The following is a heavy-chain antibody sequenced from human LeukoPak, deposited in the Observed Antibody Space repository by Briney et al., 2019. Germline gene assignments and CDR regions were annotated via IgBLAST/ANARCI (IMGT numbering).Heavy chain of an antibody. CDR3: ARDRYSSR. D-gene: IGHD5-18*01. J-gene: IGHJ3*01. Sequence: PGGSLRLSCAASGFNFSSYSMNWVRQAPGKGLEWVSYVSSSSSTIYYADSVKGRFTISRDNAKNSLYLQMNSLRAEDTAVYYCARDRYSSRWGQGTMVTVSS. CDR1: GFNFSSYS. CDR2: VSSSSSTI. V-gene: IGHV3-48*01.